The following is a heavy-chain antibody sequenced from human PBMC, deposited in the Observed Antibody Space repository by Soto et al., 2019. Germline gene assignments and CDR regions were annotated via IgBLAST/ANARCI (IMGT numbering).Heavy chain of an antibody. CDR1: GGSISSGGYY. CDR2: IYYSGST. V-gene: IGHV4-31*03. Sequence: NPSETLSLTCTVSGGSISSGGYYWSWIRQHPGKGLEWIGYIYYSGSTYYNPSLKSRVTISVDTSKNQFSLKLSSVTAADTAVYYCARVSVGAVYYYGLDVWGQGTSVTVSS. D-gene: IGHD3-3*02. CDR3: ARVSVGAVYYYGLDV. J-gene: IGHJ6*02.